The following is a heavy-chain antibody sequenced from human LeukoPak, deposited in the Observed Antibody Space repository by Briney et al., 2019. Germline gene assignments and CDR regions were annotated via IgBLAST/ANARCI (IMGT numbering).Heavy chain of an antibody. V-gene: IGHV1-8*03. J-gene: IGHJ4*02. Sequence: ASVKVSCKASGYTFTSYDINWVRQATGQGLEWMGWMNPNSGNKGYAQKFQGRVTITRNTSISTAYMELSGLTSEDTAVYYCARGLAYGSGSYLIDYWGQGTLVTVSS. CDR1: GYTFTSYD. D-gene: IGHD3-10*01. CDR3: ARGLAYGSGSYLIDY. CDR2: MNPNSGNK.